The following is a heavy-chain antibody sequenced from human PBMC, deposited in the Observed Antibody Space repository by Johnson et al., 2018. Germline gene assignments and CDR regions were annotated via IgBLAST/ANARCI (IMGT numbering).Heavy chain of an antibody. V-gene: IGHV3-23*04. CDR3: AKRQQWLGEYYGMDA. CDR1: GFTFSSYA. Sequence: VQLVESGGGLVQPGGSLRLSCAASGFTFSSYAMRWVRQAPGKGLEWVSAISGSGGSTYYADSVKGRFTISRDNSKNTLYLQRNSLRAEDTSVYYCAKRQQWLGEYYGMDAWGQGTTVTVSS. J-gene: IGHJ6*02. D-gene: IGHD6-19*01. CDR2: ISGSGGST.